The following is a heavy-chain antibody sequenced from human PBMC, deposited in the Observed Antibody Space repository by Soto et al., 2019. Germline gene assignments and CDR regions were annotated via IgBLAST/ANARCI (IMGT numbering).Heavy chain of an antibody. V-gene: IGHV4-59*01. J-gene: IGHJ3*02. CDR3: ARDLGTVPYGWNAFDI. CDR2: IYYSGST. Sequence: QVQLQESGPGLVKPSETLSLTCTVSGGSISSYYWSWIRQPPGKGLEWIGYIYYSGSTNYNPSLKSRVTISVDTSKNQFSLKLSSVTAADTAVYYCARDLGTVPYGWNAFDIWGQGTMVTVSS. CDR1: GGSISSYY. D-gene: IGHD7-27*01.